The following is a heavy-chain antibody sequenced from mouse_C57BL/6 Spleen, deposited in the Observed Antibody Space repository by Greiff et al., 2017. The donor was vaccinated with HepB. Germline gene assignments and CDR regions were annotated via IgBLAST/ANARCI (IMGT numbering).Heavy chain of an antibody. D-gene: IGHD1-1*01. CDR3: ARGSYYGSSYPYWYFDV. CDR1: GFTFSSYA. J-gene: IGHJ1*03. V-gene: IGHV5-4*03. Sequence: DVKLVESGGGLVKPGGSLKLSCAASGFTFSSYAMSWVRQTPEKRLEWVATISDGGSYTYYPDNVKGRFTISRDNAKNNLYLQMSQLKSEDTAMYYCARGSYYGSSYPYWYFDVWGTGTTVTVSS. CDR2: ISDGGSYT.